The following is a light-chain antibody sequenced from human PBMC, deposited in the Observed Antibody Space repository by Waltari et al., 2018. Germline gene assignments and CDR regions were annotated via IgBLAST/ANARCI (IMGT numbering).Light chain of an antibody. CDR2: WAS. CDR3: QQYYNTPLT. V-gene: IGKV4-1*01. J-gene: IGKJ4*01. CDR1: ESVLYSSNNKNH. Sequence: DIVMTQSPESLAVSLGDTATINCKTSESVLYSSNNKNHLAWYQQKPGQPPKLLIYWASTRESGVPERFSGSGSETDFTLTVTSLQAEDVAVYYFQQYYNTPLTFGGGTKVEIK.